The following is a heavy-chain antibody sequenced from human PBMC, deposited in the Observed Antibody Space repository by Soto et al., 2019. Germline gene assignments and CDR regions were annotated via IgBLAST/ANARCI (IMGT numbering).Heavy chain of an antibody. CDR2: LIKDGSEK. J-gene: IGHJ4*02. D-gene: IGHD3-10*01. CDR1: GFTFSNYW. CDR3: ARDWGGLGY. Sequence: EVQLVESGGGLVQPGGSLRLSCAASGFTFSNYWMTWVRQAPGKGLEWVANLIKDGSEKSYVDSVKGRFTISRDNAKNSLYLEMNGLRVEDTAVYYCARDWGGLGYWGQGTLVTVSS. V-gene: IGHV3-7*03.